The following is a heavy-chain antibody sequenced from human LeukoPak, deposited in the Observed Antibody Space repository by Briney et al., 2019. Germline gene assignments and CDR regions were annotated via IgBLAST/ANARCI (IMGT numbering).Heavy chain of an antibody. J-gene: IGHJ5*02. CDR2: INSDGSST. V-gene: IGHV3-74*01. Sequence: GGSLKLSCAASGFTFSSYWMHWVRQAPGKGLVWVSRINSDGSSTSYADSVKGRFTISRDNAKNTLYLQMNSLRAEDTAVYYCARSPRVTAKGWFDPWGQGTLVTVSS. CDR3: ARSPRVTAKGWFDP. D-gene: IGHD2-21*02. CDR1: GFTFSSYW.